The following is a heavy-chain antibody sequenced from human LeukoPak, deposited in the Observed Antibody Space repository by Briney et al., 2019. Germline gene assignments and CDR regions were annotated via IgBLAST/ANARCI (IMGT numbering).Heavy chain of an antibody. CDR3: ARVSGYYGNEYFQH. CDR2: IIPILGIA. D-gene: IGHD3-22*01. CDR1: GGTFSSYA. J-gene: IGHJ1*01. Sequence: ASVKVSCKASGGTFSSYAISWVRQAPGQGLEWMGRIIPILGIANYAQKFQGRVTITADKSTSTAYMELSSLRSEDTAVYYCARVSGYYGNEYFQHWGQGTLVTVSS. V-gene: IGHV1-69*04.